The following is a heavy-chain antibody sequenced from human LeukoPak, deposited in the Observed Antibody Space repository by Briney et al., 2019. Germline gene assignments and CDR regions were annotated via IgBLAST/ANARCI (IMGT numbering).Heavy chain of an antibody. CDR1: GYTFTDYY. V-gene: IGHV1-2*02. Sequence: ASVKVSCKASGYTFTDYYMHWVRQAPGQGLEWTGWINPNSGGTSYPQKFQGRVTMTRDTSISTAYMELSRLRSDDTAMYYCARVGQSDYWGQGTLVTVSS. CDR3: ARVGQSDY. D-gene: IGHD5-24*01. J-gene: IGHJ4*02. CDR2: INPNSGGT.